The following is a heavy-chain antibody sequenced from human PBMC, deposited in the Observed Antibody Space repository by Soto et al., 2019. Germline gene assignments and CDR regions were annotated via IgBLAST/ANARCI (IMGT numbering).Heavy chain of an antibody. Sequence: QVQLVQSGAEVKKPGASVKVSCKASGYTFTSYYMHWVRQAPGQGLELMGIINPSGGSTSYAQTFQDRVTMPRGTPTSTVYMGLSRLRSGDTAVYYCARDSRGGYYDYLFDYWGKGTLVTVSS. CDR2: INPSGGST. CDR1: GYTFTSYY. V-gene: IGHV1-46*01. CDR3: ARDSRGGYYDYLFDY. D-gene: IGHD3-22*01. J-gene: IGHJ4*02.